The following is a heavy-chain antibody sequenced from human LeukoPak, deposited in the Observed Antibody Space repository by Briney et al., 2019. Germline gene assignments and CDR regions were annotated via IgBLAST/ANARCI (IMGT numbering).Heavy chain of an antibody. CDR1: GFTFSSYW. J-gene: IGHJ4*02. CDR3: ARVGSAYYYDSGGYYRYYFDY. Sequence: PGGSLRLSCTASGFTFSSYWMSWVRQAPGKGLEWVANIKQDGSDKYYVDSVKGRFTIPRDNAKNSLYLQMNSLRAEDTAVYYCARVGSAYYYDSGGYYRYYFDYWGQGTLVTVSS. CDR2: IKQDGSDK. V-gene: IGHV3-7*01. D-gene: IGHD3-22*01.